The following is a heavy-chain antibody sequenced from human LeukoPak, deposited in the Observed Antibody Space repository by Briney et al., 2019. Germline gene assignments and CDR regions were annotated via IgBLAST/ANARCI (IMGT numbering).Heavy chain of an antibody. Sequence: SETLSLTCAVYGGSFSSYYWSWISQPPGKGLEWNGEINHSGSTNYNPSLKSRVTISVDTSKNQFSLKLSSVTAADTAVYYCARQVAARPFYDLLAINWFDPWGQGTLVTVSS. V-gene: IGHV4-34*01. CDR3: ARQVAARPFYDLLAINWFDP. D-gene: IGHD6-6*01. CDR1: GGSFSSYY. J-gene: IGHJ5*02. CDR2: INHSGST.